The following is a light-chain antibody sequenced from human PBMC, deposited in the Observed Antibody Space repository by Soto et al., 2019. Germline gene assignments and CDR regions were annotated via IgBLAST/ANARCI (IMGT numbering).Light chain of an antibody. Sequence: QSALTQPASVSGSPGQSITISCTGSGRDIGAYDYVSWYQQHPGKAPKLLIYGVKNRPSGVSYRFSASKSAFTASLTISGLQAEDEAEYFCFSFTTTSTHVFGTGTKVTVL. J-gene: IGLJ1*01. CDR3: FSFTTTSTHV. CDR1: GRDIGAYDY. V-gene: IGLV2-14*01. CDR2: GVK.